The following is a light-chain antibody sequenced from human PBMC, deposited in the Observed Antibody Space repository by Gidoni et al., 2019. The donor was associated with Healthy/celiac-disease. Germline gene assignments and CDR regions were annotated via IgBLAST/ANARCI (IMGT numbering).Light chain of an antibody. Sequence: DIQMTQSPYSLSASVGDRVTITCRASQSISNYLNWYQQKPGKAPKLLIYSASSLQSGVPSRFSGSGSGTVFTLTISSLQPADFATYYCQQSYSTPTWTFXXXTKVEIK. CDR1: QSISNY. CDR2: SAS. CDR3: QQSYSTPTWT. V-gene: IGKV1-39*01. J-gene: IGKJ1*01.